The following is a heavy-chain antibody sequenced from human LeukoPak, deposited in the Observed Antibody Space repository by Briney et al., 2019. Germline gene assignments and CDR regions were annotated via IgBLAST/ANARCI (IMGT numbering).Heavy chain of an antibody. CDR2: VNYIGST. CDR3: VKIAARNNYFDY. J-gene: IGHJ4*02. D-gene: IGHD6-6*01. CDR1: GGSISNFH. Sequence: SETLSLTCTVSGGSISNFHWSWIRQPPGKGLEWIGHVNYIGSTNYNPSLKSRVTMSVDMSKNQFSLKLSSVTAADTAVYYCVKIAARNNYFDYWGQGTLVTVSS. V-gene: IGHV4-59*01.